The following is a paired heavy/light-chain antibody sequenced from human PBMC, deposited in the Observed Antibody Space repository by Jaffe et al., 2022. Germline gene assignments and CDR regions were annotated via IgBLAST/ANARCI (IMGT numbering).Heavy chain of an antibody. V-gene: IGHV4-61*02. J-gene: IGHJ4*02. CDR3: ARGDFFYGQFDY. D-gene: IGHD4-17*01. Sequence: QVQLQESGPGLVKPSQTLSLTCTVSGGSISSGSYYWTWIRQPAGKGLEWLGRIFIGGSTNYNPSLESRATISEDRSKNQFSLKLSSVTAADTAVYYCARGDFFYGQFDYWGQGTLVTVSS. CDR2: IFIGGST. CDR1: GGSISSGSYY.
Light chain of an antibody. CDR3: QQYGGSPPLT. Sequence: EIVLTQSPGTLSLSPGERATLSCRASQSVSSSYLAWYQQKRGQAPRLLMYGASKRATGIPDRFSGSGSGTDFTLTINRLEPEDFAVYYCQQYGGSPPLTFGGGTKVEIK. CDR1: QSVSSSY. V-gene: IGKV3-20*01. CDR2: GAS. J-gene: IGKJ4*01.